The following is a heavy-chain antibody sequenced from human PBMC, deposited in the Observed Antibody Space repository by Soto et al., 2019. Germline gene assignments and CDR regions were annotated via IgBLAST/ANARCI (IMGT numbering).Heavy chain of an antibody. CDR2: MNPNSGNT. D-gene: IGHD6-6*01. CDR1: GCTVTSYD. Sequence: ASVKVSCKASGCTVTSYDINWVRQATGQGLEWMGWMNPNSGNTGYAQKFQGRVTMTTNTSTSTAYMELRSLRSEDTAVYYCARQAARPPPLNYYYYMDVWGKGTTVTVSS. CDR3: ARQAARPPPLNYYYYMDV. V-gene: IGHV1-8*01. J-gene: IGHJ6*03.